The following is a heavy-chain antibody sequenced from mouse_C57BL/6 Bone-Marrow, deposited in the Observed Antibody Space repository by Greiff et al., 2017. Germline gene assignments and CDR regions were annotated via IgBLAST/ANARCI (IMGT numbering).Heavy chain of an antibody. V-gene: IGHV2-3*01. Sequence: VKLQESGPGLVAPSQRLSITCTVSGFSLTSYGVSWVRQPTGKGLEWLGVIWGDGSTNYHSALISRLSISKDNSKSQVFLKLNSLQTDYTATYYCAKHGRDWYFDVWGTGTTVTVSS. J-gene: IGHJ1*03. CDR3: AKHGRDWYFDV. CDR2: IWGDGST. CDR1: GFSLTSYG. D-gene: IGHD1-1*01.